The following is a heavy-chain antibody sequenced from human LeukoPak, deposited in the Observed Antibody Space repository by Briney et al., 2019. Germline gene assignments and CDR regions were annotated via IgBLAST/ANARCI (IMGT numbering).Heavy chain of an antibody. CDR2: IYYSGST. J-gene: IGHJ5*02. D-gene: IGHD3-3*01. V-gene: IGHV4-31*03. CDR3: ARGIPPYYDFWSGYYTRFDP. CDR1: GGSISSGGYY. Sequence: SQTLSLTCTVSGGSISSGGYYWSWIRQHPGKGLEWIGYIYYSGSTYYNPSLKSRVTISVDTSKNQFSLKLSSVTAADTAVYYCARGIPPYYDFWSGYYTRFDPWGQGTLVTVSS.